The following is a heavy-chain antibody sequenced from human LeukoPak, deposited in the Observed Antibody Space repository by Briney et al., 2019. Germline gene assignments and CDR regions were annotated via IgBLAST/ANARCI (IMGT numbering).Heavy chain of an antibody. CDR2: ISGSGGST. J-gene: IGHJ6*02. CDR3: AKEVPSYYYYYGMDV. V-gene: IGHV3-23*01. Sequence: GGSPRLSCAASGFTFSSYAMSWVRQAPGKGLKWVSAISGSGGSTYYADSVKGRFTISRDNSKNTLYLQMNSLRAEDTAVYYCAKEVPSYYYYYGMDVWGQGTTVTVSS. CDR1: GFTFSSYA.